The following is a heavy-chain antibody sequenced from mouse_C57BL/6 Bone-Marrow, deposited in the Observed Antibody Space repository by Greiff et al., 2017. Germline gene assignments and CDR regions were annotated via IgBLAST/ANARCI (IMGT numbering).Heavy chain of an antibody. CDR2: ISSGGSYT. CDR1: GFTFSSYG. CDR3: AISMMVTLDY. V-gene: IGHV5-6*01. Sequence: EVQLVESGGDLVKPGGSLKLSCAASGFTFSSYGMSWVRQTPDKRLEWVATISSGGSYTSYPDSVKGRFTISRDNAKNTLYLQMSSLKSEDTAMYYCAISMMVTLDYWGQGTTLTVSS. D-gene: IGHD2-3*01. J-gene: IGHJ2*01.